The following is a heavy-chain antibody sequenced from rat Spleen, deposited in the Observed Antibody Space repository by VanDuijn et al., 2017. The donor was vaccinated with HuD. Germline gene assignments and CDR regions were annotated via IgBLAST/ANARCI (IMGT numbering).Heavy chain of an antibody. J-gene: IGHJ4*01. D-gene: IGHD4-3*01. CDR2: ISYDGGST. V-gene: IGHV5-20*01. CDR1: GFTFSDYG. CDR3: AKDMDNSGFDLYYVMDA. Sequence: EVQLVESGGGLVQPGRSMKLSCAASGFTFSDYGMAWVLQAPTKGLEWVASISYDGGSTYYRDSVKGRFTISRDNAKSTLYLQMESLRSEDTATYYCAKDMDNSGFDLYYVMDAWGQGASVTVSS.